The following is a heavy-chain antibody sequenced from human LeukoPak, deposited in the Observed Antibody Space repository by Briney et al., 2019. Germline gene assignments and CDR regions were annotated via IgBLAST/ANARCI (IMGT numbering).Heavy chain of an antibody. Sequence: GGSLRLSCAASGFTFSSYWMSWVRQAPGKGLEWVANIKQDGSEKYYVDSVKGRFTISRDNAKNSLYLQMNSLRAEDTAVYYCARDAVDIVATTSPGGDVWGQGTTVTVSS. D-gene: IGHD5-12*01. CDR3: ARDAVDIVATTSPGGDV. J-gene: IGHJ6*02. CDR1: GFTFSSYW. V-gene: IGHV3-7*01. CDR2: IKQDGSEK.